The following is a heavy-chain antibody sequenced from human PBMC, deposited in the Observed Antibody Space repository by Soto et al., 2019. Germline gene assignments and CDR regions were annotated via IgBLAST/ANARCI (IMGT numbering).Heavy chain of an antibody. D-gene: IGHD1-26*01. CDR3: ATCIVGATTNPLHFDY. Sequence: GGSLRLSCAASGFTFSSYGMHWVRQAPGKGLEWVAVISYDGSNKYYADSVKGRFTISRDNSKNTLYLQMNSLRAEDTAVYYCATCIVGATTNPLHFDYWGQGT. V-gene: IGHV3-30*03. J-gene: IGHJ4*02. CDR2: ISYDGSNK. CDR1: GFTFSSYG.